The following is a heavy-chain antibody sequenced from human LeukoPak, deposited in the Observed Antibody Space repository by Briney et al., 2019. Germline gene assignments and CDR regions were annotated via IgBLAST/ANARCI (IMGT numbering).Heavy chain of an antibody. CDR2: IYYSGST. V-gene: IGHV4-39*07. J-gene: IGHJ4*02. CDR3: ARDVRSSWPVDY. Sequence: SETLSLTCTVSGGSISSSNYYWGWIRQPPGKGLEWIGSIYYSGSTYYNPSLKSRVTISVDTSKNQFSLKLSSVTAADTAVYYCARDVRSSWPVDYWGRGTLVTVSS. CDR1: GGSISSSNYY. D-gene: IGHD6-13*01.